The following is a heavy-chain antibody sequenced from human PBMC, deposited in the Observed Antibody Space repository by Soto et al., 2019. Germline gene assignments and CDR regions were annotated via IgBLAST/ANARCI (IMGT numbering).Heavy chain of an antibody. V-gene: IGHV3-48*02. CDR1: GFTFSSYS. D-gene: IGHD2-2*01. Sequence: EVQLVESGGGLVQPGGSLRLSCAASGFTFSSYSMNWVRQAPGKGLEWVSYISSSSSTIYYADSVKGRFTISRDNAKNSLYLQMNSLRDEDTAVYYCARVRTGAKLCSSTSCYIYYYYGMDVWGQGTTVTVSS. CDR3: ARVRTGAKLCSSTSCYIYYYYGMDV. J-gene: IGHJ6*02. CDR2: ISSSSSTI.